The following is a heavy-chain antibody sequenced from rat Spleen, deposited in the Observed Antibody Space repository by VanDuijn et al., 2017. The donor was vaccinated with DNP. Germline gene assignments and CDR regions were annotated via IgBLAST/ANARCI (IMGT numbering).Heavy chain of an antibody. Sequence: QVQLKESGPGLVQPSQTLSLTCTVSGFSLTRYGVSWVRQPPGRSLAWIGAIWSGGSTDYKSALKSRLSISRDTSKSQVFLKMNSVQTEDTAMYFCARSQGYYYDGSYYPFAYWGQGTLVTVSS. CDR2: IWSGGST. V-gene: IGHV2-16*01. CDR1: GFSLTRYG. CDR3: ARSQGYYYDGSYYPFAY. D-gene: IGHD1-12*02. J-gene: IGHJ3*01.